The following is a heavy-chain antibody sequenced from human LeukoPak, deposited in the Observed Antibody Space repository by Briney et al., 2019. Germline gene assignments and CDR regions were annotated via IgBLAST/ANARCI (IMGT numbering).Heavy chain of an antibody. D-gene: IGHD2-15*01. CDR1: GFTFSNAW. J-gene: IGHJ3*02. CDR2: INHSGST. Sequence: GSLRLSCAASGFTFSNAWMTWVRQAPGKGLEWIGEINHSGSTNYNPSLKSGVTISVATSKNQFSLKLSSVPAADTAVYYCARYGLLRLADINGFEIWGQGTMVSVSS. V-gene: IGHV4-34*01. CDR3: ARYGLLRLADINGFEI.